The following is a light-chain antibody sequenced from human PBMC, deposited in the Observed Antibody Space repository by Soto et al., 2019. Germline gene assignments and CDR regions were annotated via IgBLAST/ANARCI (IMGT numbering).Light chain of an antibody. V-gene: IGLV2-23*02. CDR2: EVS. CDR3: CSYAGSSALSV. CDR1: SSDVGSYNL. J-gene: IGLJ1*01. Sequence: QSVLTQPSSVSGSPGQSITISCTGTSSDVGSYNLVSWYQQHPGKAPKLMIYEVSKRPSGLSNRFSGSKYGNTASLTISGLQAEDEADYYCCSYAGSSALSVFGTGTKVTVL.